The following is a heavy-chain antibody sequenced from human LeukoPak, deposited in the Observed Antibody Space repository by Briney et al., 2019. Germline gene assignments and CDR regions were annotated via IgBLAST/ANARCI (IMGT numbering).Heavy chain of an antibody. V-gene: IGHV3-21*01. CDR2: ISSSSSYI. Sequence: GGSLRLSCAASGFTFSSYSMNWVRQAPGEGLEWVSSISSSSSYIYYADSVKGRFTISRDNAKNSLYLQMNSLRAEDTAVYYCARDPVSGARNSFDYWGQGTLVTVSS. CDR1: GFTFSSYS. J-gene: IGHJ4*02. CDR3: ARDPVSGARNSFDY. D-gene: IGHD3-10*01.